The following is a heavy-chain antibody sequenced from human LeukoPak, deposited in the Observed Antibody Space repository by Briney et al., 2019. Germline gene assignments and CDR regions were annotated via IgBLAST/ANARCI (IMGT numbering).Heavy chain of an antibody. J-gene: IGHJ2*01. CDR3: ARGYDSSGYYYDYWYFDL. D-gene: IGHD3-22*01. CDR2: IYTSGST. V-gene: IGHV4-4*07. CDR1: GGSISSYY. Sequence: PSETLSLTCTVSGGSISSYYWSWIRQPAGKGLEWIGRIYTSGSTNYNPSLKSRVTMSVDTSKNQFSLKLSSVTAADTAVYYCARGYDSSGYYYDYWYFDLWGRGTLVTVSS.